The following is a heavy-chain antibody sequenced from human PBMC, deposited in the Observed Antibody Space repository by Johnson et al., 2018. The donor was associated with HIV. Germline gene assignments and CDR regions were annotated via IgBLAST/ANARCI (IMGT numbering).Heavy chain of an antibody. J-gene: IGHJ3*02. D-gene: IGHD5-12*01. Sequence: VQLVESGGGLIQPGGSLRLSCAASGFTVNSNYMSWVRQAPGQGLEWVSGIDTAGNTYYAGSVKGRFTISRENAKNSLYLQVKSLTAGDSALYYCARGSYDGDAFDIWGRGTMVTVSS. V-gene: IGHV3-13*01. CDR1: GFTVNSNY. CDR2: IDTAGNT. CDR3: ARGSYDGDAFDI.